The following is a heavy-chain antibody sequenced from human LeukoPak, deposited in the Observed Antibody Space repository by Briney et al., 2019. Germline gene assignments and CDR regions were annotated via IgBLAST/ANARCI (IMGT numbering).Heavy chain of an antibody. CDR1: GGTFSSYA. Sequence: ASVKVSCKASGGTFSSYAISWVRQAPGQGLEWMGGIIPIFGTANYAQKFQGRVTITADESTSTAYMELSSLRSEDTAVYYCARDGYCSSTSCYVGGFHVWGQGTTVTVSS. J-gene: IGHJ6*02. CDR2: IIPIFGTA. CDR3: ARDGYCSSTSCYVGGFHV. V-gene: IGHV1-69*13. D-gene: IGHD2-2*03.